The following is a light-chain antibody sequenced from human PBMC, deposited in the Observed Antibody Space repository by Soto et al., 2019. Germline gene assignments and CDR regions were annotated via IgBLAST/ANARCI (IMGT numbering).Light chain of an antibody. V-gene: IGKV3-20*01. CDR3: QRSGT. J-gene: IGKJ2*01. CDR1: QSVSSSY. Sequence: EIVLPQSPGTLSLSPGERATLSCRASQSVSSSYLAWYQQKPGQAPRLLIYGASSRATGIPDRFSGSVSGTDFTLPIRRLEPEDFAVYYCQRSGTFGQGTKLEIK. CDR2: GAS.